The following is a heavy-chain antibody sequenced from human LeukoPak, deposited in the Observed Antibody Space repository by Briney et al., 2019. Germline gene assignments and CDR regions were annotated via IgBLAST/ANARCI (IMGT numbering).Heavy chain of an antibody. CDR2: INPNSGGT. J-gene: IGHJ4*02. D-gene: IGHD6-13*01. CDR3: ARGPLYSSSEYYFDY. Sequence: ASVKVSCKASGYAFTGRYMHWVRQAPGQGLEWMGWINPNSGGTNYAQKFQGRVTMTRDTSISTACMELSRLTSDDTAVYYCARGPLYSSSEYYFDYWGQGTLVTVSS. V-gene: IGHV1-2*02. CDR1: GYAFTGRY.